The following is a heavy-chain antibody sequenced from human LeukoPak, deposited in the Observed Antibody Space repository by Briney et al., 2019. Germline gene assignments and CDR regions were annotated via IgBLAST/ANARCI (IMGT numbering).Heavy chain of an antibody. CDR1: GFTFSSYA. V-gene: IGHV3-23*01. J-gene: IGHJ4*02. CDR3: AKAREDYYDSSGFFDY. Sequence: GGSLRLSCAASGFTFSSYAMSWVRQAPGKGLEWVSAISGSGGGTYYADSVKGRFTISRDNSKNTLYLQMNSLRAEDTAVYYCAKAREDYYDSSGFFDYWGQGTLVTVSS. D-gene: IGHD3-22*01. CDR2: ISGSGGGT.